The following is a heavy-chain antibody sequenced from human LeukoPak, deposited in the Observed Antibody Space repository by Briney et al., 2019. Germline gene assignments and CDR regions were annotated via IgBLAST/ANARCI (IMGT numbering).Heavy chain of an antibody. CDR1: GGSFSGYY. J-gene: IGHJ6*03. Sequence: PSETLSLTCAVYGGSFSGYYWSWIRQPPGKGLEWFGEINHSGSTNYNPSLNSRVNISVDTSKNQFSLELSSVTAADTAVYNCARGELGPYYYYHYYMDVWGKGTTVTVSS. D-gene: IGHD7-27*01. CDR2: INHSGST. V-gene: IGHV4-34*01. CDR3: ARGELGPYYYYHYYMDV.